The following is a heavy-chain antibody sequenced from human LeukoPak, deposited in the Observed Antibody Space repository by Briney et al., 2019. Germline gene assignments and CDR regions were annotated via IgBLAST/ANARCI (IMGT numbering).Heavy chain of an antibody. J-gene: IGHJ3*02. CDR2: INQSGST. D-gene: IGHD6-25*01. Sequence: SETLSLTCAVYGGSFSGYYWSWIRQPPGKGLEWIREINQSGSTNYNPSLKSRVTISVDTSKNQFSLKLNSMTAADTAVYYCATIQRDHAFDIWGQGTVVTVSS. V-gene: IGHV4-34*01. CDR3: ATIQRDHAFDI. CDR1: GGSFSGYY.